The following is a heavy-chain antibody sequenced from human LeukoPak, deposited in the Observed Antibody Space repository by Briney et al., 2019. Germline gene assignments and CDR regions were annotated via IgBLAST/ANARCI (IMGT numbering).Heavy chain of an antibody. J-gene: IGHJ5*02. CDR3: AKDGGILTGYYLHDWFDP. CDR2: ISSSSSTI. CDR1: GFIFSSYS. V-gene: IGHV3-48*02. Sequence: PGGSLRLSCAASGFIFSSYSMNWVRQAPGKGLEWLSYISSSSSTIYYADSVKGRFTISRDNAKNSLYLQMNGLRDEDTAVYYCAKDGGILTGYYLHDWFDPWGQGTLVTVSS. D-gene: IGHD3-9*01.